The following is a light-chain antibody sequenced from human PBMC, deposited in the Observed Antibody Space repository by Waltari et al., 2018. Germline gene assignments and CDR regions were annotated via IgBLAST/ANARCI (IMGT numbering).Light chain of an antibody. Sequence: EIVLTQSPATLSLSPGERATLSCWASQSISSHIAWYQHKPGQAPRLLVYDASNRATGIPARSSGSGSGTDFTLTIGSLEPEDFAVYYCQHGHTWPLSFGGGTKVEI. CDR1: QSISSH. V-gene: IGKV3-11*01. CDR2: DAS. J-gene: IGKJ4*01. CDR3: QHGHTWPLS.